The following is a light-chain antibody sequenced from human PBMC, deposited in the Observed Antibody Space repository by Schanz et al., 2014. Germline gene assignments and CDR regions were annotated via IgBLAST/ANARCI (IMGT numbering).Light chain of an antibody. Sequence: EIVLTQSPGALSLSPGDRATLSCRASQSVSSIDLAWYQQKPGQAPRLLIHSTSIRATGIPDRFSGIGSGTDFTLTISSLEPEDFAVYYCQQYGSSPYTFGQGTKLEIK. CDR1: QSVSSID. J-gene: IGKJ2*01. V-gene: IGKV3-20*01. CDR2: STS. CDR3: QQYGSSPYT.